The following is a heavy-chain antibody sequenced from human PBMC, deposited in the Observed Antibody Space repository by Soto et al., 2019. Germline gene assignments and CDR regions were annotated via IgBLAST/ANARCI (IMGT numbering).Heavy chain of an antibody. CDR3: ARDFDY. CDR1: GFTFSSYV. CDR2: ISYDGSNK. Sequence: QVQLVESGGGVVQPGRSLRLSCAASGFTFSSYVMHWVRQAPGKGLEWVAVISYDGSNKYYADSVKGRFTISRDNSKNTLYLQMNSLRAEDTAVYYCARDFDYWGQGTLVTVSS. V-gene: IGHV3-30-3*01. J-gene: IGHJ4*02.